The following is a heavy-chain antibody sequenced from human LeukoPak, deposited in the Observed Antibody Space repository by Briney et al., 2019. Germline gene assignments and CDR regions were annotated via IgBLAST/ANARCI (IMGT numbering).Heavy chain of an antibody. CDR2: INHSGST. V-gene: IGHV4-34*01. D-gene: IGHD6-13*01. CDR1: GGSFSGYY. Sequence: SETLSLTCAVYGGSFSGYYWSWIRQPPGKGLEWIGEINHSGSTNYNPSLKSRVTISVDTSKNQFSLKLSSVTAADTAVYYCARTIAAAGNNVYFQHWGQGTLVTVSS. J-gene: IGHJ1*01. CDR3: ARTIAAAGNNVYFQH.